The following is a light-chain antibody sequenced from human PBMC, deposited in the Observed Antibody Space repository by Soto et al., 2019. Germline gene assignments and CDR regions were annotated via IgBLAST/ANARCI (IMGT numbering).Light chain of an antibody. CDR3: QHYGSSPLIT. Sequence: DIQMTQSPSSVSASVGDRVTITCRASQGISGWLAWYQQKPGEAPKLLIYAASNLQSGVPSRFSGSGSGTDFTLTIRRLEPEDLAVFYCQHYGSSPLITFGGGTRLGIK. J-gene: IGKJ5*01. CDR2: AAS. V-gene: IGKV1-12*01. CDR1: QGISGW.